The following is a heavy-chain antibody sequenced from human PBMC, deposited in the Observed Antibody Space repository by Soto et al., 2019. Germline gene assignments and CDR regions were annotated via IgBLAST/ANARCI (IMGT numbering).Heavy chain of an antibody. Sequence: GGSLRLSCAASGFTFSSYSMNWVRQAPGKGLEWVSSISSSSSYIYYADSVKGRFTISRDNAKNSLYLQMNSLRAEDTAVYYCAREEYYGSGWYYYGMDVWGQGTTVTVSS. D-gene: IGHD3-10*01. J-gene: IGHJ6*02. V-gene: IGHV3-21*01. CDR1: GFTFSSYS. CDR2: ISSSSSYI. CDR3: AREEYYGSGWYYYGMDV.